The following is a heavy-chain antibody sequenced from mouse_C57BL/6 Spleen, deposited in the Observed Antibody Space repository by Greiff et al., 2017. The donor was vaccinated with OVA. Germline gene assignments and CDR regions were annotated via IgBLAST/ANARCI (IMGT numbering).Heavy chain of an antibody. CDR3: ARGYGSSSYFDY. D-gene: IGHD1-1*01. CDR1: GYAFSSSW. Sequence: QVQLQQSGPELVKPGASVKISCKASGYAFSSSWMNWVKQRPGKGLEWIGRIYPGDGDTNYNGKFKGKATLTADKSSSTAYMQLSSLTSEDSAVYFCARGYGSSSYFDYWGQGTTLTVSS. CDR2: IYPGDGDT. V-gene: IGHV1-82*01. J-gene: IGHJ2*01.